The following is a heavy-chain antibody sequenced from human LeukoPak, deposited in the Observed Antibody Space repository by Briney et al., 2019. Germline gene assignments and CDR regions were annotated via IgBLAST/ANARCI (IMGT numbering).Heavy chain of an antibody. CDR1: GFTFDTYA. CDR3: AKGRCSGGSCYGRGFDY. CDR2: LSGSGGST. Sequence: GGSLRLSCAASGFTFDTYAMSWVRQAPGKGLEWVSGLSGSGGSTYYADSVKGRFTISRDNAKNTLYLKMNSLRAEDTAVYYCAKGRCSGGSCYGRGFDYWGQGTLVTVSS. J-gene: IGHJ4*02. V-gene: IGHV3-23*01. D-gene: IGHD2-15*01.